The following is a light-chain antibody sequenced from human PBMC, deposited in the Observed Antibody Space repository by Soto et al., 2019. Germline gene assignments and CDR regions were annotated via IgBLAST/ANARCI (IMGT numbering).Light chain of an antibody. CDR1: SSDVGSYDY. CDR3: NSYGGTNNYVV. CDR2: EVN. J-gene: IGLJ2*01. Sequence: QSVLTQPPSASGSPGQSVTISCTGTSSDVGSYDYVSWYQQHPGKAPKLMIYEVNKRPSGVPDRFSGSKSGNTASLTVSGLQPEDEADYFCNSYGGTNNYVVFGGGTKVTVL. V-gene: IGLV2-8*01.